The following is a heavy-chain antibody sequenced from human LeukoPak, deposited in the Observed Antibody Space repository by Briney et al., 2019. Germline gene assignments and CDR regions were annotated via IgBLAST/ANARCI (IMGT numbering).Heavy chain of an antibody. J-gene: IGHJ5*02. CDR3: ARSISWHDGWFDP. CDR1: GFTFSSYA. CDR2: ISGSGGST. D-gene: IGHD2-2*01. Sequence: GGSLRLSCAASGFTFSSYAMSWVRQAPGKGLEWVSAISGSGGSTYYADSVKGRFTISRDNSKNTLYLQMNRLRAEDTAVYFCARSISWHDGWFDPWGQGTLVTVSS. V-gene: IGHV3-23*01.